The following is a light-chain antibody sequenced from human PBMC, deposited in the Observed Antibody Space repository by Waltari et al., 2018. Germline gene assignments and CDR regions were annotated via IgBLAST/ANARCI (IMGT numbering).Light chain of an antibody. V-gene: IGLV2-14*03. CDR2: DVS. CDR1: SSDVGAYTY. J-gene: IGLJ3*02. Sequence: QSALTQPASVSGSPGQSITISCPGTSSDVGAYTYVSSYQHHPDNAPKLIIYDVSNRPSGVSHRFSGSKSGNTASLTISGLQAEDEAHYSCSSFTGSATWVFGGGTKLTVL. CDR3: SSFTGSATWV.